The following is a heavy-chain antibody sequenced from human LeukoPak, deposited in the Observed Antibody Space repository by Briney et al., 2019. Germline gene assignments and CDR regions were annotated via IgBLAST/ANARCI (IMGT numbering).Heavy chain of an antibody. CDR1: GFTFSSYG. Sequence: PGGSLRLSCAASGFTFSSYGMSWVRQAPGKGLEWVSAISGSGGSTYYADSVKGRFTISRDNSKNTLYLQMNSLRAEDTAVYYCAKMPSRVPAAKVPYYFDYWGQGTLVTVSS. D-gene: IGHD2-2*01. CDR2: ISGSGGST. V-gene: IGHV3-23*01. J-gene: IGHJ4*02. CDR3: AKMPSRVPAAKVPYYFDY.